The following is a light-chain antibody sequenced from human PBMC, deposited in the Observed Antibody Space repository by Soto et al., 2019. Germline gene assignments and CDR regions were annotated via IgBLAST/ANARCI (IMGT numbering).Light chain of an antibody. Sequence: EIVLTQSPATLSLSPGERATLSCRASRSVSNYLAWYQQKPGHAPRLLVYGASSRATGIPDRFSGSGSGTDFTLTISRLEPEDFAVYYCQQYGSSGTFGQGTKVDIK. CDR3: QQYGSSGT. CDR2: GAS. CDR1: RSVSNY. J-gene: IGKJ1*01. V-gene: IGKV3-20*01.